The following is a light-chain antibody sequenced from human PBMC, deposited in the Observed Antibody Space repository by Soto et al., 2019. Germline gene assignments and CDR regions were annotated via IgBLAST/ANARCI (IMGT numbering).Light chain of an antibody. J-gene: IGKJ4*01. CDR2: DAS. V-gene: IGKV1-13*02. Sequence: AIQLPQSPSSLSASVGDRVTITCRASQGLSSALAWYQHKPGRAPRLLIYDASSLQSGVSSRFSGSGSGTDFTLPISSLQPDDFATYYCQQFQSYALTFGGGTKREIK. CDR3: QQFQSYALT. CDR1: QGLSSA.